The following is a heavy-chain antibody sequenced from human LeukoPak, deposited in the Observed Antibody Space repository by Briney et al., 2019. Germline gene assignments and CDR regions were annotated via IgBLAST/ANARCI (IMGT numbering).Heavy chain of an antibody. CDR3: ARDRGTDGSDQLDP. V-gene: IGHV4-4*07. CDR2: ICSSGST. Sequence: SETLSLTCTVSGGSISSCCWIWVRQPAEKGLEWIGRICSSGSTIYNPSLKSRVAMSSDMSNNQFSLRLSSVTAADTAVYYCARDRGTDGSDQLDPWGQGTLVTVSS. D-gene: IGHD3-10*01. J-gene: IGHJ5*02. CDR1: GGSISSCC.